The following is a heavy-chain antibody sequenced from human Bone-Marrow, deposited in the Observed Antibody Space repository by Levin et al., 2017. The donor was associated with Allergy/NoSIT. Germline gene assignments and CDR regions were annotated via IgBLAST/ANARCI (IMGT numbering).Heavy chain of an antibody. CDR3: ARVYISYFFDL. J-gene: IGHJ4*02. D-gene: IGHD2/OR15-2a*01. V-gene: IGHV3-30*03. CDR2: ISYDGSDK. Sequence: SCAASGFTFSSYGMHWVRQAPGKGLEGVAFISYDGSDKSYGDSVKGRFTISRDSSKSTVYLQMNSLRADDTAVYSCARVYISYFFDLWGQGTQVTVSS. CDR1: GFTFSSYG.